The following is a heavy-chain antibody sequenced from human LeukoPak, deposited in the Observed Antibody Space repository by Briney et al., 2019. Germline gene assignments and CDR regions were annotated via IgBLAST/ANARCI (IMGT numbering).Heavy chain of an antibody. J-gene: IGHJ4*02. Sequence: GGSLRLSCAASGFTFDDYAMHWVRQAPGKGLEWVSLISWDGGSSYYADSVKGRFTISRDNSKNSLYLQMNSLRAVDTALYYCAKDSVAVTGTGNIDYWGQGTLVTVSS. V-gene: IGHV3-43D*03. CDR1: GFTFDDYA. CDR3: AKDSVAVTGTGNIDY. D-gene: IGHD6-19*01. CDR2: ISWDGGSS.